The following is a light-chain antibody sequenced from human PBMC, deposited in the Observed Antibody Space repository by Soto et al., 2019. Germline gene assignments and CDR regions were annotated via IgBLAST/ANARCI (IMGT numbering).Light chain of an antibody. Sequence: EIVLTQSPGTLSLSPGERATLSCRASQSVSSSYLAWYQQKPGQAPRLLIYGASSRATGIPDRFSGSGSGTDFTLTISDLQPEDVATYFCLQDYDFPYTFGQGTKLEI. J-gene: IGKJ2*01. CDR3: LQDYDFPYT. CDR1: QSVSSSY. V-gene: IGKV3-20*01. CDR2: GAS.